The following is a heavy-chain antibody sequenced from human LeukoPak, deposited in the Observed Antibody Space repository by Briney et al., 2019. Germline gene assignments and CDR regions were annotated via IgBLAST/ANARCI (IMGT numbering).Heavy chain of an antibody. CDR1: GYTFTGYY. CDR2: INPNSGGT. V-gene: IGHV1-2*02. CDR3: ARGVLGISSSWYDY. Sequence: GASVKVSCKASGYTFTGYYMHWVRQAPGQGLGWMGWINPNSGGTNYAQKFQGRVTMTRDTSISTAYMELSRLRSDDTAVYYCARGVLGISSSWYDYWGQGTLVTLSS. J-gene: IGHJ4*02. D-gene: IGHD6-13*01.